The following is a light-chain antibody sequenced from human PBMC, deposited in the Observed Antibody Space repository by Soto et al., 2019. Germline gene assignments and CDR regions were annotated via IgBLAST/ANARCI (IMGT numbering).Light chain of an antibody. CDR3: QQSYSIPLT. J-gene: IGKJ4*01. V-gene: IGKV1-39*01. CDR2: AAS. Sequence: DIQMTQSPSSLSASVGDRVTITCRASQSISSYLNWYQQTPGKAPKLLIYAASSLQSGVPSRFSGSGSATDFTLTISSLQPEDFATYYCQQSYSIPLTFGGGTNVEI. CDR1: QSISSY.